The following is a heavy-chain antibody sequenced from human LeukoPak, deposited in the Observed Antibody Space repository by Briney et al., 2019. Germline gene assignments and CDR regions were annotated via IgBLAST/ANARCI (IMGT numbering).Heavy chain of an antibody. CDR2: ISGSGGST. J-gene: IGHJ4*02. CDR1: GFTFSSYA. D-gene: IGHD3-22*01. V-gene: IGHV3-23*01. CDR3: AKGGSSGYYFPFDY. Sequence: GGSLRLSCAASGFTFSSYAMSWVRQAPGKGLEWVSAISGSGGSTYYADSVKGRFTISRDNSKITLYLQMNSLRAEDTAVYYCAKGGSSGYYFPFDYWGQGTLVTVSS.